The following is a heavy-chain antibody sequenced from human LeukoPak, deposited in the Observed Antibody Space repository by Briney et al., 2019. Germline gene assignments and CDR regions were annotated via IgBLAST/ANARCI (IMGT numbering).Heavy chain of an antibody. CDR1: GFTFSSYA. J-gene: IGHJ2*01. D-gene: IGHD4-17*01. CDR2: ISGSGGST. Sequence: PGGSLRLSCAASGFTFSSYAMSWVRQAPGKGLEWVSAISGSGGSTYYADSVKGRFTISRDNSKNTLYLQINSLRAEDTAVYYCAKDSYGDYGYWYFDLWGRGTLVTVSS. CDR3: AKDSYGDYGYWYFDL. V-gene: IGHV3-23*01.